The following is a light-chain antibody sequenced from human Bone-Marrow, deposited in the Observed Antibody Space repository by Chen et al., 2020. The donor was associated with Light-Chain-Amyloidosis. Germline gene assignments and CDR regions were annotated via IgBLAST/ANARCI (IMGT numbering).Light chain of an antibody. J-gene: IGKJ2*01. Sequence: EIILTQSPGTLSLSPGETATLSCRASQSVSRNYLAWYQQKPGQTPRLLIYGTSSRATGVPDRFSGSGSGTYFTLAIRRLEPEDFAVYYCQHYANAPYTFGQGTKVEI. V-gene: IGKV3-20*01. CDR2: GTS. CDR3: QHYANAPYT. CDR1: QSVSRNY.